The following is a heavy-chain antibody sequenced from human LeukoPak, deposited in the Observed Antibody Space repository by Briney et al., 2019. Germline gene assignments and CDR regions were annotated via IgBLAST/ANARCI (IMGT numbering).Heavy chain of an antibody. D-gene: IGHD3-22*01. CDR1: GFTFSSYD. Sequence: PGGALRLSCAASGFTFSSYDMSWVRQAPGRGLEWVAVISYDGSNEYYADSVKGRFTISRDNSKNTLYLQMNSLRAADTAVYYCAKGARSSSGYTTDWGQGTLVTVSS. CDR2: ISYDGSNE. J-gene: IGHJ4*02. V-gene: IGHV3-30*18. CDR3: AKGARSSSGYTTD.